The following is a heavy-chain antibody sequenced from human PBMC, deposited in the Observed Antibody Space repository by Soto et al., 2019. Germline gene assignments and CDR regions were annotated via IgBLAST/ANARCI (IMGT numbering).Heavy chain of an antibody. CDR1: GFTFSSCT. V-gene: IGHV3-21*01. CDR2: ISPSTSHI. Sequence: EVHLVESGGGLVKPGGSLRLSCAVSGFTFSSCTMNWVRQAPGKGLEWVSSISPSTSHIYYADSVKGRFTISRDNAKNSLSLQMNSLRAEDTVVYYCSGCSGGACHQNYGMDVWGQGTTVTVSS. D-gene: IGHD2-15*01. CDR3: SGCSGGACHQNYGMDV. J-gene: IGHJ6*02.